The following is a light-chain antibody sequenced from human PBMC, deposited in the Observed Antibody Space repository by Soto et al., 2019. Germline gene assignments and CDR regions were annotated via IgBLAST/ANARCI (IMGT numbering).Light chain of an antibody. CDR3: SSYAGSLYV. CDR2: EVS. Sequence: QSVLTQPPSASGSPGQSVTISCTGTSSDIGDYNYVSWYQQHPGKAPKLMIYEVSKRPSGVPDRFSGSKSGNTASLTVSGLQAKDEADYYCSSYAGSLYVFGTGTKLTVL. J-gene: IGLJ1*01. CDR1: SSDIGDYNY. V-gene: IGLV2-8*01.